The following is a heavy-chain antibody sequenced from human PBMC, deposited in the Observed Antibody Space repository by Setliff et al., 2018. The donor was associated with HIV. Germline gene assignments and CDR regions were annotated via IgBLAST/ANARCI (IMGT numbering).Heavy chain of an antibody. V-gene: IGHV4-39*02. CDR1: GDSISSSTYY. J-gene: IGHJ4*02. CDR3: ARPTTGVGGGAAFDI. CDR2: ILYGGNT. Sequence: PSETLSLTCTVPGDSISSSTYYWGWIRQPPGRGLEWIANILYGGNTYYNPSLKSRVTISVDTSKNHFSLKLNSVTAADTAVYFCARPTTGVGGGAAFDIWGQGTLVTVSS. D-gene: IGHD2-8*01.